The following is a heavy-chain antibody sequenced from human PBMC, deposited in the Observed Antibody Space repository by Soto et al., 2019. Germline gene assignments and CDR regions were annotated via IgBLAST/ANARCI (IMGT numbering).Heavy chain of an antibody. CDR2: ISSSSSTI. J-gene: IGHJ6*03. CDR3: ARWYCGSTSCYVGGYYYYYMYV. V-gene: IGHV3-48*01. D-gene: IGHD2-2*01. Sequence: GGSLRLSCAASGFTFSSYSMNWVRQAPGKGLEWVSYISSSSSTIYYADSLKGRFTISRDNAKNSLYLQMNSLRAEDTAVYYCARWYCGSTSCYVGGYYYYYMYVWGKGTTVTVSS. CDR1: GFTFSSYS.